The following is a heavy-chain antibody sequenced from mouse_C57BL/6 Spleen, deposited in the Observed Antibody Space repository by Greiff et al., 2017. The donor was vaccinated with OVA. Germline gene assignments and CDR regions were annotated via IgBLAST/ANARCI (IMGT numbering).Heavy chain of an antibody. V-gene: IGHV5-12*01. J-gene: IGHJ1*03. CDR1: GFTFSDYY. D-gene: IGHD1-1*01. CDR2: ISNGGGST. Sequence: EVNVVESGGGLVQPGGSLKLSCAASGFTFSDYYMYWVRQTPEQRLEWVAYISNGGGSTYYPDTVKGRFTISRDNAKNTLYLQMSRLKSEDTAMYYCARITTVVDWYFDVWGTGTTVTVSS. CDR3: ARITTVVDWYFDV.